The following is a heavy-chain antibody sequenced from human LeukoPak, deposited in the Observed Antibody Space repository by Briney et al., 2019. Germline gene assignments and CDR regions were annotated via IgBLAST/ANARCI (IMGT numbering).Heavy chain of an antibody. D-gene: IGHD2-2*02. V-gene: IGHV4-4*07. CDR3: ASTSCYICAFDI. J-gene: IGHJ3*02. CDR1: GSSMNLYS. CDR2: IYTSGST. Sequence: SETLSLTCSVSGSSMNLYSWNWIRQSPGKGLEWIGRIYTSGSTNYNPSLKSRVTMSVDTSKNQFSLMLSSVTAADTAVYYCASTSCYICAFDIWGQGTMVTVSS.